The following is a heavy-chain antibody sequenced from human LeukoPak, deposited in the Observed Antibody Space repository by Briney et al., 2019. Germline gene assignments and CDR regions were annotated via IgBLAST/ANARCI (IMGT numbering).Heavy chain of an antibody. Sequence: PGRSLRLSCAASGFAFSTYAMHWVRQAPDKGLEWVAVVSSGGSHEFYADSVKGRFTVSRDNSNNTLYLQMNSLRAEDTAVYYCARGVPAVTTASFDYWGQGTLVTVSS. CDR1: GFAFSTYA. CDR3: ARGVPAVTTASFDY. V-gene: IGHV3-30*01. J-gene: IGHJ4*02. CDR2: VSSGGSHE. D-gene: IGHD2-2*01.